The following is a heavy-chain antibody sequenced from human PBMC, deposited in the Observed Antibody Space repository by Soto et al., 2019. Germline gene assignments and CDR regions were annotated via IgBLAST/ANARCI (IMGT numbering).Heavy chain of an antibody. D-gene: IGHD3-3*01. Sequence: QVQLVQSGGEVKRPGASMKVSCQASGYSFSSYGVSWVRQAPGQGLQWLGWVSADSGKTKYAPMPQGRLTLTTDTSTNTAYMELRSQTSDDTAMYYCARDSPYNDFWGGVMESSSYNMDVWGQGTTVIVSS. J-gene: IGHJ6*02. CDR2: VSADSGKT. CDR3: ARDSPYNDFWGGVMESSSYNMDV. V-gene: IGHV1-18*01. CDR1: GYSFSSYG.